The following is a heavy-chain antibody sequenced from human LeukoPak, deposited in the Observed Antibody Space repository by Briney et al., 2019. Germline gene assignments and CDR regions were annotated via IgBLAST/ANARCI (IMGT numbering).Heavy chain of an antibody. J-gene: IGHJ4*02. V-gene: IGHV4-4*09. CDR1: GGSMNGCY. CDR2: IYPRGST. Sequence: SETLSLTCIVSGGSMNGCYWTWIGQPPGQGREWFGHIYPRGSTTYNPSLKSGPTISVDTSKHQFSLNLSSVTAADTPVYYCAASPYFDFSTGLKFDSWGQGSLVTVSS. D-gene: IGHD3-3*01. CDR3: AASPYFDFSTGLKFDS.